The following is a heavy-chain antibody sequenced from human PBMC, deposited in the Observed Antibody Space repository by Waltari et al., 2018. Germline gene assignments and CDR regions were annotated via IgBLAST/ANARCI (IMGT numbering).Heavy chain of an antibody. J-gene: IGHJ3*01. CDR3: VRDHAYAFDF. CDR1: GFTFSAYT. CDR2: ISTGSSPT. V-gene: IGHV3-48*01. Sequence: EVQLVESGGDLVQPGGSLRLSCSASGFTFSAYTMNWVRQAPGKGVEWVSYISTGSSPTYYADSVKGRFTISRDNAKNSLYLQMSSLRAEDTALYYCVRDHAYAFDFWGQGTMVTVPS.